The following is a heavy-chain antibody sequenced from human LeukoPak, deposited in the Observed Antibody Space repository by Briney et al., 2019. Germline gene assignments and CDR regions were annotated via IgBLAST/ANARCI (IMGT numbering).Heavy chain of an antibody. V-gene: IGHV3-30*04. Sequence: GGSLRLSCAASGFTFSSYAMHWVRQAPGKGLEWVAVISYDGSNKYYADSVKGRFTISRDNSKNTLYLQMNSLRAEDTAVYHCARDQPEMATIGGYFDYWGQGTLVTVSS. CDR1: GFTFSSYA. CDR3: ARDQPEMATIGGYFDY. J-gene: IGHJ4*02. CDR2: ISYDGSNK. D-gene: IGHD5-24*01.